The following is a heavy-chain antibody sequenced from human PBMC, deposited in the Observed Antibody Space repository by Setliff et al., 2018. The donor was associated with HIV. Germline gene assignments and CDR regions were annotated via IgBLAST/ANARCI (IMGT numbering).Heavy chain of an antibody. CDR1: GFTVSSHY. V-gene: IGHV3-23*01. CDR2: ISGSGIST. D-gene: IGHD2-2*01. J-gene: IGHJ6*03. CDR3: SKSGYCGSSTCRNYFYYMDV. Sequence: GGSLRLSCAASGFTVSSHYMSWVRQAPGKGLEWVSGISGSGISTYNADSVKCRFTISRDNSNNTLYLQMNSLRDEDTAVYYCSKSGYCGSSTCRNYFYYMDVWGKGTTVTVSS.